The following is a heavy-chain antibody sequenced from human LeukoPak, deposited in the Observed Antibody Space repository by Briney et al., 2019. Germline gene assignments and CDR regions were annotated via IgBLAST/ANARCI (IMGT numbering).Heavy chain of an antibody. CDR2: INLSGST. D-gene: IGHD3-16*02. CDR1: GGSFSGYY. CDR3: ARGGGDYDYVWGSYRLGYYYYYMDV. V-gene: IGHV4-34*01. Sequence: SETLSLTCAVYGGSFSGYYWIGIRQPPGRGLEWIGEINLSGSTNYNPSLMSRFTISIDTPKNQLSLKLSSFTAADTAGCYCARGGGDYDYVWGSYRLGYYYYYMDVWGKGTTVTVSS. J-gene: IGHJ6*03.